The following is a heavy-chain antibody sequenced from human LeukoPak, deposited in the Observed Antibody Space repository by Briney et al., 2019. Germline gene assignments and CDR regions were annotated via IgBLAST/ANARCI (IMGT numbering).Heavy chain of an antibody. CDR1: RFTHKIYW. Sequence: GGPLRLPCGLSRFTHKIYWLHWARSAPGKALVGVSRSNSDGSIMQYADSVKGRFTISRDNAKNTLYLQMNSLRAEDTAVYYCVRGSNDWYGMDYWGQGTLVTVPA. CDR2: SNSDGSIM. CDR3: VRGSNDWYGMDY. J-gene: IGHJ4*02. D-gene: IGHD6-19*01. V-gene: IGHV3-74*03.